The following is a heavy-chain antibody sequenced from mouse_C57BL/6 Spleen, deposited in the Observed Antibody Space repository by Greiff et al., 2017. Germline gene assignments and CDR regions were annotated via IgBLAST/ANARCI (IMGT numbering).Heavy chain of an antibody. CDR1: GYTFTSYW. CDR3: ARWGTTVVETLYWYFDV. J-gene: IGHJ1*03. D-gene: IGHD1-1*01. Sequence: QVQLQQPGAELVKPRASVKMSCKASGYTFTSYWITWVKQRPGQGLEWIGDIYPGSGSTNYNEKFKSKATLTVDTSSSTAYMQLSSLTSEDSAVYYCARWGTTVVETLYWYFDVWGTGTTVTVSS. CDR2: IYPGSGST. V-gene: IGHV1-55*01.